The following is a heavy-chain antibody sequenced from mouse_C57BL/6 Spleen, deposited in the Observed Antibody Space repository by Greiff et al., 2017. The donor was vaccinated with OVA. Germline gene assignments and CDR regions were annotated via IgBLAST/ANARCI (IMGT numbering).Heavy chain of an antibody. V-gene: IGHV3-6*01. CDR2: ISYDGSN. J-gene: IGHJ1*03. CDR1: GYSITSGYY. D-gene: IGHD2-5*01. Sequence: EVKLQESGPGLVKPSQSLSLTCSVTGYSITSGYYWNWIRQFPGNKLEWMGYISYDGSNNYNPSLKNRISITRDTSKNQFFLKLNSVTTEDTATYYCARASNRYFDVWGTGTTVTVSS. CDR3: ARASNRYFDV.